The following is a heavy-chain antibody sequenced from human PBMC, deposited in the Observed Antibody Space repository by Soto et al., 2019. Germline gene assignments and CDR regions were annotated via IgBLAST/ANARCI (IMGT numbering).Heavy chain of an antibody. CDR1: GFTFGDYA. V-gene: IGHV3-49*03. D-gene: IGHD6-13*01. Sequence: GGSLRLSCTASGFTFGDYAMSWFRQAPGKGLEWVGFIRSKAYGGTTEYAASVKGRFTISRDDSKSIAYLQMNSLKTEDTAVYYCTRDPGSSSWYYYYYYMDVWGKGTTVTVSS. CDR3: TRDPGSSSWYYYYYYMDV. CDR2: IRSKAYGGTT. J-gene: IGHJ6*03.